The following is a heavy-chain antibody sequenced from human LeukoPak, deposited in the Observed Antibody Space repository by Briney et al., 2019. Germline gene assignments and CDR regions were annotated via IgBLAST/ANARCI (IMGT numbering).Heavy chain of an antibody. D-gene: IGHD6-13*01. CDR1: GFTFSSYG. CDR3: AKAGKIAADPRWAFDI. Sequence: GGSLRLSCAASGFTFSSYGMHWVRQAPGKGLEWVAVISYDGSNKYYADSVKGRFTISRDNSKNTLYLQMNSLRAEDTAVYYCAKAGKIAADPRWAFDIWGQGTMVTVSS. CDR2: ISYDGSNK. V-gene: IGHV3-30*18. J-gene: IGHJ3*02.